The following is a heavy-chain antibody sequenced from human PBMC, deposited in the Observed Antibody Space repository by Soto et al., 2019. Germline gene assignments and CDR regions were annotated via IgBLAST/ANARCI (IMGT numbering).Heavy chain of an antibody. Sequence: SETLSLTCAVSGGSISSGGYSWSWIRQPPGKGLEWIGYIYHSGSTHYNPSLKSRVTISVDRSKNQFSLKLSSVTAADTALYYCARCNVGAWWVDPWGQGTLVTVSS. V-gene: IGHV4-30-2*01. CDR3: ARCNVGAWWVDP. J-gene: IGHJ5*02. CDR1: GGSISSGGYS. D-gene: IGHD1-26*01. CDR2: IYHSGST.